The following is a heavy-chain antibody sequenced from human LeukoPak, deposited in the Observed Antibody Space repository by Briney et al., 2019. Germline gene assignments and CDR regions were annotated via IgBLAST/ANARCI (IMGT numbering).Heavy chain of an antibody. Sequence: GGSLRLSCAASGFTFSSYGMHWVRQAPGKGLEWVAVIWYDGSNKYYADSVKGRFTISRDNSKNTLYLQMNSLRAEDTAVYYCARETVDTAIYYYYGMDVWGQGTTDTVSS. CDR2: IWYDGSNK. J-gene: IGHJ6*02. V-gene: IGHV3-33*01. D-gene: IGHD5-18*01. CDR1: GFTFSSYG. CDR3: ARETVDTAIYYYYGMDV.